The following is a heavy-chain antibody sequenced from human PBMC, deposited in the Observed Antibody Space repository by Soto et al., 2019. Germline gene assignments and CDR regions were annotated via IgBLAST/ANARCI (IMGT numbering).Heavy chain of an antibody. V-gene: IGHV1-18*01. CDR3: ARDMARWSRKASSDCHQLGY. CDR2: ISAYNGNT. CDR1: GYTFTSYG. Sequence: QVQLVQSGAEVKKPGASVKVSCKASGYTFTSYGISWVRQAPVQGLEWMGWISAYNGNTNYAQKLQGRVTMTTDTATSTAYMELRSLRSDDTTVYYCARDMARWSRKASSDCHQLGYWGEGNLVTVSS. D-gene: IGHD2-21*02. J-gene: IGHJ4*02.